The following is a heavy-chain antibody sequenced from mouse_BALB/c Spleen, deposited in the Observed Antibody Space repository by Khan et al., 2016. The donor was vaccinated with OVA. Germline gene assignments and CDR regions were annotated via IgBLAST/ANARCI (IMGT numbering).Heavy chain of an antibody. J-gene: IGHJ2*01. Sequence: VQLQQSGPELVKPGASVKMSCKASGYTFTSYVIHWVKQKPGQGLEWIGYIYPYNDDTKSNEKFKGKATLTSDKYSSTAYMELRSLTSEDSAVYYCARNYRYDVYFDYWGQGTTLTVSS. CDR1: GYTFTSYV. CDR2: IYPYNDDT. CDR3: ARNYRYDVYFDY. V-gene: IGHV1S136*01. D-gene: IGHD2-14*01.